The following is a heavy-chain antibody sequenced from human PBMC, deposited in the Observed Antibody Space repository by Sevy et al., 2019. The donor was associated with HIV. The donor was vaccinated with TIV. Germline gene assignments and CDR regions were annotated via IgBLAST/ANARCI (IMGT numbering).Heavy chain of an antibody. D-gene: IGHD3-10*01. CDR2: ISSSGDST. V-gene: IGHV3-11*01. Sequence: GGSLRLSCAASGFSFSDYYMNWIRQAPGKGLECISYISSSGDSTYYAYSVKGRFTISMDNAKNSVYLQMNNLRADDTAVYFCAREVVRGVIRDYFDFWGQGTLVTVSS. CDR1: GFSFSDYY. J-gene: IGHJ4*02. CDR3: AREVVRGVIRDYFDF.